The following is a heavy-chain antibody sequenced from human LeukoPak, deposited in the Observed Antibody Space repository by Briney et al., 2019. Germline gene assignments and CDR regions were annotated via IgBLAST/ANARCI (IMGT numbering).Heavy chain of an antibody. Sequence: GGSLRLSCTASGFTFSSFSMNWVRQAPGKGLEWISYISSSSSSTYYADSVKGRFTISRDNAKNSLYLQMNSLRAEDTAVYYCARVIGSYGDSAYWGQGTLVTVSS. J-gene: IGHJ4*02. CDR2: ISSSSSST. CDR1: GFTFSSFS. CDR3: ARVIGSYGDSAY. D-gene: IGHD4-17*01. V-gene: IGHV3-48*04.